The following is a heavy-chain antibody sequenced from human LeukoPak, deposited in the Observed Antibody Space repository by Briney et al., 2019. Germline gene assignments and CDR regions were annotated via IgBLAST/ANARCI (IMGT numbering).Heavy chain of an antibody. D-gene: IGHD3-16*01. CDR1: GFSFGDCA. V-gene: IGHV3-49*04. CDR2: IRSKAYGGTT. J-gene: IGHJ4*02. CDR3: TRDRGGGFRFDY. Sequence: GGSLRLSCTASGFSFGDCAMSWVRQAPGKGLEGVAFIRSKAYGGTTEYAASVKGRFTISRDDSKSIAYLQMSSLKTEDTAVYYCTRDRGGGFRFDYWGQGTLVTVSS.